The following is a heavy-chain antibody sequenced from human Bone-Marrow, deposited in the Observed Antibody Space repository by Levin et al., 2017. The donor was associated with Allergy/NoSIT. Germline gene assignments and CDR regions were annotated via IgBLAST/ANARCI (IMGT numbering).Heavy chain of an antibody. J-gene: IGHJ6*02. CDR2: TYPGDSET. V-gene: IGHV5-51*01. CDR3: VRRMGRYDESDYDEDTDFYYHYAMDV. D-gene: IGHD4-17*01. CDR1: GYTFTTYW. Sequence: GESLKISCQASGYTFTTYWIGWVRQMPGKGLEWMGITYPGDSETRYSPSFQGQVTISVDKSISITYLQWSSLKASDTAMYYCVRRMGRYDESDYDEDTDFYYHYAMDVWGQGTTVTVSS.